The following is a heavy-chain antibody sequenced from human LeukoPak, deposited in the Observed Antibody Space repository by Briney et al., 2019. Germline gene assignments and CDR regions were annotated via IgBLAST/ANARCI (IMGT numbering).Heavy chain of an antibody. V-gene: IGHV3-15*01. D-gene: IGHD3-3*01. CDR3: TTTYYDFWSGYRSSDYFDY. CDR1: GFTFSNAW. CDR2: IKSKTDGGTT. Sequence: PGGSLRLSCAASGFTFSNAWMSWVRQAPGKGLEWVGRIKSKTDGGTTDYAAPVKGRFTISRDESKNTLYLQMNSLNTEDTAVYYCTTTYYDFWSGYRSSDYFDYWGQGTLVTVSS. J-gene: IGHJ4*02.